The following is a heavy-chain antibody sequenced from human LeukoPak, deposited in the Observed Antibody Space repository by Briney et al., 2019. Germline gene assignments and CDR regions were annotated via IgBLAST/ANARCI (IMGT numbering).Heavy chain of an antibody. CDR2: ISYDGSNK. Sequence: GGSLRLSCAASGFTFSSYAMHWVRQAPGKGLEWVAAISYDGSNKYYADSVKGRFTISRDNSKNTLYLQMNSLRAEDTAVYYCARGWFPFDWLSPWFDPWGQGTLVTVSS. D-gene: IGHD3-9*01. CDR3: ARGWFPFDWLSPWFDP. V-gene: IGHV3-30*04. J-gene: IGHJ5*02. CDR1: GFTFSSYA.